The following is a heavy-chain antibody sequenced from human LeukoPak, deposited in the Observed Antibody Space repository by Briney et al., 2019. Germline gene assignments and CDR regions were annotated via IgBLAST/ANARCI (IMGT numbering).Heavy chain of an antibody. CDR3: ARGGARGSSAFDI. CDR1: GDSISAFY. CDR2: IYYSGST. J-gene: IGHJ3*02. V-gene: IGHV4-59*01. Sequence: SWETLSLTCTVSGDSISAFYWNWIRQPPGKGLEWIGYIYYSGSTNYNPSLKSRVTILIETSKNQFSLKLRSVTAADTAVYYCARGGARGSSAFDIWGQGTMVTVSS. D-gene: IGHD3-10*01.